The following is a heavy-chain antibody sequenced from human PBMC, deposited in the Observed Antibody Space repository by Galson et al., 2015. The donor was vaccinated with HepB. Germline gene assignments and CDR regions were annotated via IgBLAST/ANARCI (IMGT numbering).Heavy chain of an antibody. V-gene: IGHV1-69*13. CDR1: GGTFSSYA. CDR3: ASGGVLIRSDIVESPDDAFDI. J-gene: IGHJ3*02. CDR2: IIPIFGTS. D-gene: IGHD5-12*01. Sequence: SVKVSCKASGGTFSSYAISWVRQAPGQGLEWMGGIIPIFGTSNYAQRFQGRVTITADESTSTAYMELSSLRSEDTAVYYCASGGVLIRSDIVESPDDAFDIWGQGTMVTGSS.